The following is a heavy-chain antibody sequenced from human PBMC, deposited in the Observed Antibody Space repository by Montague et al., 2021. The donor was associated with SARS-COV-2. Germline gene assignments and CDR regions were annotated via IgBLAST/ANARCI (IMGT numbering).Heavy chain of an antibody. J-gene: IGHJ3*01. V-gene: IGHV4-31*03. D-gene: IGHD6-19*01. CDR3: ARDSPGWVGRAFDV. Sequence: TLSLTCTVSGGSITATDYYWSWVRQVPGKGLEWIGDIYFSGSTHYNPSLASRLTMSVDTSKNQFSLSVTSVTDADTAVYFCARDSPGWVGRAFDVRGHGTLVTVSS. CDR1: GGSITATDYY. CDR2: IYFSGST.